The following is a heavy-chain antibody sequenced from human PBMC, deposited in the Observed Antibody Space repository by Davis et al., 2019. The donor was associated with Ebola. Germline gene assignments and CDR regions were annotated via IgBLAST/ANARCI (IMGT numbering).Heavy chain of an antibody. CDR1: GFTFTNYD. J-gene: IGHJ3*02. Sequence: GGSLRLSCAASGFTFTNYDMHWVRQAPGKGLEWVAVISYDGSHTYNADSVKDRFTVSRDDSKNTLYLQMNNLRLEDTAVYFCAGNYAKSAFDMWGPGTMVTVSS. CDR3: AGNYAKSAFDM. CDR2: ISYDGSHT. V-gene: IGHV3-30*03. D-gene: IGHD1-7*01.